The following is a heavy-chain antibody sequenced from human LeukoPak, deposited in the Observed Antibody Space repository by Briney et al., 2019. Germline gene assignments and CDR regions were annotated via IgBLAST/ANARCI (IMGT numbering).Heavy chain of an antibody. D-gene: IGHD5-18*01. CDR2: ISYDGSNK. CDR3: AKDPFSYSWSFLITAYFQH. Sequence: GGSLRLSCAASGFTFSSYGMHWVRQAPGKGLEWVAVISYDGSNKYYADSVRGRFTISRDNSKNTLYLQMNSLRAEDTGVYYCAKDPFSYSWSFLITAYFQHWGQGTLVTVSS. V-gene: IGHV3-30*18. J-gene: IGHJ1*01. CDR1: GFTFSSYG.